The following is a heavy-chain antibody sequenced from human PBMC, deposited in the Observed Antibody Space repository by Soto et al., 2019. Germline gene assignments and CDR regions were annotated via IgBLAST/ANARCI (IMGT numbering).Heavy chain of an antibody. V-gene: IGHV3-23*01. CDR2: ISGSGGST. CDR3: AKDRIVVVPAAQLNAFDI. CDR1: GFTFSSYA. D-gene: IGHD2-2*01. J-gene: IGHJ3*02. Sequence: SLRLSCAASGFTFSSYAMSWVRQAPGKGLEWVSAISGSGGSTYYADSVKGRFTISRDNSKNTLYLQMNSLRAEDTAVYYCAKDRIVVVPAAQLNAFDIWGQGTMVTVSS.